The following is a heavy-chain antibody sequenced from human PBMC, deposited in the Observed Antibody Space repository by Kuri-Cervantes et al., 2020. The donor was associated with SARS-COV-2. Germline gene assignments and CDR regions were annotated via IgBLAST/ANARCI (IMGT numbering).Heavy chain of an antibody. CDR1: GSTFSGTA. CDR3: APFYYRSINNWSDP. V-gene: IGHV1-58*02. D-gene: IGHD3-10*01. CDR2: IVVGSGNT. J-gene: IGHJ5*02. Sequence: SVKVSCKASGSTFSGTAIQWVRQARGQRVEWIGWIVVGSGNTDYAREFQERVTITRAMSTTLVYMELSGLRTDDTAMYYCAPFYYRSINNWSDPWGQGTQVTVSS.